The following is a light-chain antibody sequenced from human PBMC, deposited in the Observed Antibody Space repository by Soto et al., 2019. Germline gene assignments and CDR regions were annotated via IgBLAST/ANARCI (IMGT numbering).Light chain of an antibody. CDR1: QSVGSSY. CDR2: GAS. J-gene: IGKJ5*01. CDR3: QQYGTSAIT. Sequence: EIVLTQSPGTLSLSPGERATLSCRASQSVGSSYLAWYQQKPGQAPRLLISGASSRATGIPDRFSGSGSGTDFTLTISRLEPEDFALYYCQQYGTSAITFGQGTRLEIK. V-gene: IGKV3-20*01.